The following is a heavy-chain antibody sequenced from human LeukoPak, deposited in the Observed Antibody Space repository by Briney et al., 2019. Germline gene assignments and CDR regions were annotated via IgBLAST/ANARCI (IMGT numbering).Heavy chain of an antibody. CDR2: INHSGST. J-gene: IGHJ4*02. CDR1: GGSFSGCY. Sequence: PSETLCLTCAVYGGSFSGCYWSWIRQPPGKVLEWIGEINHSGSTNYNPSLKSRVTISVDASKNQFSLKLSSVTAADTAVYYCAREIVVAYFDYWGQGTLVPVSS. V-gene: IGHV4-34*01. CDR3: AREIVVAYFDY. D-gene: IGHD3-22*01.